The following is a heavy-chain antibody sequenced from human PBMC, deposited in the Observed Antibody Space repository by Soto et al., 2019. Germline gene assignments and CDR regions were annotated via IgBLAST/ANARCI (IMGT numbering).Heavy chain of an antibody. V-gene: IGHV1-69*06. J-gene: IGHJ6*02. Sequence: ASVKVSCKASGGTFSSYAISWVRQAPGQGLEWMGGIIPIFGTANYAQKFQGIATITADKSTSTAYMELSSLRSEDTAVYYCARAHYDFWSGYRYLYGMDVWGQGTTVTVSS. CDR3: ARAHYDFWSGYRYLYGMDV. D-gene: IGHD3-3*01. CDR1: GGTFSSYA. CDR2: IIPIFGTA.